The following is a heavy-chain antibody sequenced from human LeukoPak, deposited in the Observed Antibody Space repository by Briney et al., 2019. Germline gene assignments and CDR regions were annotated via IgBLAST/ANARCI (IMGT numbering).Heavy chain of an antibody. CDR3: ARRLPYGSGSYPY. Sequence: PSETLSLTCAVYGGSFSGYYWSWIRQPPGKGLEWIGEINHSGSTNYNPSLKSRVTISVDTSKNQFSLKLSSVTAADTAVYYCARRLPYGSGSYPYWGQGTLVTVSS. CDR1: GGSFSGYY. J-gene: IGHJ4*02. V-gene: IGHV4-34*01. D-gene: IGHD3-10*01. CDR2: INHSGST.